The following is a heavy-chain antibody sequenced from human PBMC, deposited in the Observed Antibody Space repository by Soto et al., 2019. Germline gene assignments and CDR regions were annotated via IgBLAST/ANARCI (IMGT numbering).Heavy chain of an antibody. J-gene: IGHJ6*02. CDR3: ARTCSSTTPRSYGMDV. CDR2: IYYSGST. V-gene: IGHV4-31*03. Sequence: QVQLQESGPGLVKPSQTLSLTCTVSGGSISSGGYYWSWIRQHPGKGLEWIVYIYYSGSTYYNPSRQSRVTISVATSKNQFSLKLSSVTAADTAVYYCARTCSSTTPRSYGMDVWGQGTTVTVSS. D-gene: IGHD2-2*01. CDR1: GGSISSGGYY.